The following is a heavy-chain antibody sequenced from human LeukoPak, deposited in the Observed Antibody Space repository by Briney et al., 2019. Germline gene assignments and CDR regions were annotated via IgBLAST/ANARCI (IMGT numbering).Heavy chain of an antibody. Sequence: GGSLRLSCAASGFIFSSYAMNWVRQALGKGLEWVSRISGSGATINYSDSVKGRFTISRDNSKNTLYLQMNSLRAEDTAVYYCAKENRWQWGQGTLVTVSS. CDR2: ISGSGATI. J-gene: IGHJ4*02. V-gene: IGHV3-23*01. CDR1: GFIFSSYA. D-gene: IGHD5-24*01. CDR3: AKENRWQ.